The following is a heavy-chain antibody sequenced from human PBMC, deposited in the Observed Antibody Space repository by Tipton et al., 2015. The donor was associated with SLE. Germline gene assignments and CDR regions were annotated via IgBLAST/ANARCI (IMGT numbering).Heavy chain of an antibody. D-gene: IGHD5-18*01. CDR1: LYSIGSGFY. V-gene: IGHV4-38-2*02. CDR3: ARWIPLTGINV. CDR2: IHHRGST. J-gene: IGHJ6*02. Sequence: TLSLTCTVSLYSIGSGFYWDWVRQAPGKGLEWVATIHHRGSTNYKSSLRGRVTISVDKSKNQFSLKLTSVTAADTAVYYCARWIPLTGINVWGQGATVTVSS.